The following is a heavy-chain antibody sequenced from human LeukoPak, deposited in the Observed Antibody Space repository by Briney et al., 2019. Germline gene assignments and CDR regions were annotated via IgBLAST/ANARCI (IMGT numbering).Heavy chain of an antibody. D-gene: IGHD3-3*01. CDR3: ARRSPLLRSGYDY. Sequence: GESLKISCKGSGYSFTSYWIGWVRQMPGKGLEWMGIIYPGDSGTRYSPSFQGQVTISADKSISTAYLQWSSLKASDTAMYYCARRSPLLRSGYDYWGQGTLVTVSS. V-gene: IGHV5-51*01. J-gene: IGHJ4*02. CDR2: IYPGDSGT. CDR1: GYSFTSYW.